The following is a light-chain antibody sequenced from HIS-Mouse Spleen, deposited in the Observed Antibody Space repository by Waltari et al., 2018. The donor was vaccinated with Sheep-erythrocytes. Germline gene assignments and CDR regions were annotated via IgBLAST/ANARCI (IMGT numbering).Light chain of an antibody. CDR3: CSYAGSSTLV. CDR1: SSDVGSYNL. CDR2: EGS. V-gene: IGLV2-23*01. J-gene: IGLJ2*01. Sequence: QSALTQPASVSGSPGPSIPISCTGPSSDVGSYNLVSWYQQHPGKAPKLMIYEGSKRPSGVSNRFSGSKSGNTASLTISGLQAEDEADYYCCSYAGSSTLVFGGGTKLTVL.